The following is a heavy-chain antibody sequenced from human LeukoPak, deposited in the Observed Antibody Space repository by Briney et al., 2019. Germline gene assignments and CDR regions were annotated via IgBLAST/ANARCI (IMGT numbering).Heavy chain of an antibody. CDR1: GGSFSGYY. D-gene: IGHD2-15*01. CDR2: IYYSGST. Sequence: SETLSLTCAVYGGSFSGYYWSWIRQPPGKGLEWIGYIYYSGSTNYNPSLKSRVTISVDTSKNQFSLKLSSVTAADTAAYYCARAVGIYCSGGSCYPTQKYYFDYWGQGTLVTVSS. J-gene: IGHJ4*02. V-gene: IGHV4-59*01. CDR3: ARAVGIYCSGGSCYPTQKYYFDY.